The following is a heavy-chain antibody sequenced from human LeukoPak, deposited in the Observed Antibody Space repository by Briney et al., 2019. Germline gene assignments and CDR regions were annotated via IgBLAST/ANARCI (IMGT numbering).Heavy chain of an antibody. CDR3: ARASDFWSGFYYFDY. CDR1: GGSISSYY. Sequence: SETLSLTCTVSGGSISSYYWSWIRQPPGKGLEWIGYIYYSGSTNYNPSLKGRVTISVDTSKNQFSLKLSSVTAADTAVYYCARASDFWSGFYYFDYWGQGTLVTVSS. D-gene: IGHD3-3*01. CDR2: IYYSGST. V-gene: IGHV4-59*01. J-gene: IGHJ4*02.